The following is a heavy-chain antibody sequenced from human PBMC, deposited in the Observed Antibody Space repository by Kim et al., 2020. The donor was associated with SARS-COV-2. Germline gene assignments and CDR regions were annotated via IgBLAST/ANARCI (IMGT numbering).Heavy chain of an antibody. D-gene: IGHD3-22*01. CDR3: ARSYYDSSGYYSSDY. J-gene: IGHJ4*02. Sequence: SRKGRFTNSSDNAKTTLYLQMNGLRAEDTAVYYCARSYYDSSGYYSSDYWGQGTLVTVSS. V-gene: IGHV3-74*01.